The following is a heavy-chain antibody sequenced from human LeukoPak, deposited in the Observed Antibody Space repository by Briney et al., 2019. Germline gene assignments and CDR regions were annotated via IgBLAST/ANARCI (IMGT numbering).Heavy chain of an antibody. J-gene: IGHJ4*02. CDR1: GFTFSNYN. CDR3: ARAVDGYTDGYGY. CDR2: ISNNSGNT. D-gene: IGHD5-18*01. Sequence: GGSLRLSCAASGFTFSNYNIKRVRQAQGQGLEWISYISNNSGNTYYADSVKGRFTISRDNAKNSLYLQMNSLRDEDTAVYYCARAVDGYTDGYGYWGQGTLVTVSS. V-gene: IGHV3-48*02.